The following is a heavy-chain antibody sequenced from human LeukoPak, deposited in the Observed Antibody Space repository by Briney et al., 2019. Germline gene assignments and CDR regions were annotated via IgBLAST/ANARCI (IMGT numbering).Heavy chain of an antibody. CDR3: ARANWGPRSEWYFDL. CDR2: IYYSGST. V-gene: IGHV4-39*07. D-gene: IGHD7-27*01. Sequence: SETLSLTCTVSGGSISSSSYYWGWIRQPPGKGLEWIGSIYYSGSTYYNPALKSRVTISVDTSKNQFSLKLSSVTAADTAVYYCARANWGPRSEWYFDLWGRGTLVTVSS. CDR1: GGSISSSSYY. J-gene: IGHJ2*01.